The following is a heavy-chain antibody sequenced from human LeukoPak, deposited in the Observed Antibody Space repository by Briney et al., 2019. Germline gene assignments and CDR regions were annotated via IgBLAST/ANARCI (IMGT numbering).Heavy chain of an antibody. V-gene: IGHV4-30-4*01. CDR3: AREMASGLVRGWFDP. CDR1: GGSISSGDYY. D-gene: IGHD3-10*01. J-gene: IGHJ5*02. Sequence: SETLSLTCTVSGGSISSGDYYWSWIRQPPGKGLEWIGYIYYSGSTYYNPSLKSRVTISVDTSKNQFSLKLSSVTAADTAVYYCAREMASGLVRGWFDPWGQGTLVTVSS. CDR2: IYYSGST.